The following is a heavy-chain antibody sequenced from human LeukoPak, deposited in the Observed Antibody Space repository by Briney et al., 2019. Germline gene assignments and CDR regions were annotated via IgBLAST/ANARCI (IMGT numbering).Heavy chain of an antibody. J-gene: IGHJ4*02. CDR3: AKRPRGFGVVIPYYFDY. CDR2: ISGSGGST. V-gene: IGHV3-23*01. D-gene: IGHD3-3*01. CDR1: GFTFSSYA. Sequence: GGSLRLSCAASGFTFSSYAMSWVRQAPGKGLEWVSAISGSGGSTYYADSVKGRFTISRDNSKNTLYLQMNSLRAEGTAVYYCAKRPRGFGVVIPYYFDYWGQGTLVTVSS.